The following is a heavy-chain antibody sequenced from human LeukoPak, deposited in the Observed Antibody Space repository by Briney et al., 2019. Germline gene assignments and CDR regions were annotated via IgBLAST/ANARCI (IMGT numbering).Heavy chain of an antibody. D-gene: IGHD4-17*01. CDR2: VNTGNGDT. Sequence: ASVKLSCKASGYTFTNYAIHWARQAPGQRLEWMGWVNTGNGDTKYSQKFQGRVTITRDTSASTGYMALSSLRSEDTAVYYCATNTLTTPTTGILEYFQKWGQGTLVTVSS. CDR3: ATNTLTTPTTGILEYFQK. V-gene: IGHV1-3*04. J-gene: IGHJ1*01. CDR1: GYTFTNYA.